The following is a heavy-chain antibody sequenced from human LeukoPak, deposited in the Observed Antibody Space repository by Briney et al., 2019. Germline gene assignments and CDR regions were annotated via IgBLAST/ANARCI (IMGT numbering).Heavy chain of an antibody. CDR3: AREGTPYSSDY. CDR1: VFTFSNAW. CDR2: IKQDGSQK. D-gene: IGHD6-13*01. J-gene: IGHJ4*02. Sequence: PGGSLRLSCAASVFTFSNAWMRWVRQAPGKGLEWVANIKQDGSQKNYMDSVKGRFTVSRDNAGNSLFLEMNSLRVEDTAVYYCAREGTPYSSDYWGQGTLVTVSS. V-gene: IGHV3-7*01.